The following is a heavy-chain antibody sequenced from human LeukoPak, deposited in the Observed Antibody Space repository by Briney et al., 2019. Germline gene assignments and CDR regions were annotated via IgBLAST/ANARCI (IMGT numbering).Heavy chain of an antibody. Sequence: PGGTLRLSCAASGFTFSNYGMNWVRQAPGKGLEWVSALSSSGGSTYYADSVKGRFTISRDNAKNSLYLQMNSLRAEDTAVYYCARLWFGELLRPYYFDYWGQGTLVTVSS. D-gene: IGHD3-10*01. CDR2: LSSSGGST. J-gene: IGHJ4*02. CDR3: ARLWFGELLRPYYFDY. CDR1: GFTFSNYG. V-gene: IGHV3-21*01.